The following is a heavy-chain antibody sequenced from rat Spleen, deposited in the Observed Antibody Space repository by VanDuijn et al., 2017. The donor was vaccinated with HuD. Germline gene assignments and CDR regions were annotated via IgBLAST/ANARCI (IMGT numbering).Heavy chain of an antibody. D-gene: IGHD1-2*01. J-gene: IGHJ2*01. CDR1: GFSLTSYH. CDR3: ARVGYSSYVRYFDY. CDR2: IWTGGST. V-gene: IGHV2-43*01. Sequence: QVQLKESGPGLVQPSQTLSLTCTVSGFSLTSYHVSWVRQPPGKGLEWMGVIWTGGSTANNSLLKSRLSISRDTSKSQVFLKMNSLQTEDTATYYCARVGYSSYVRYFDYWGHGVMVTVSS.